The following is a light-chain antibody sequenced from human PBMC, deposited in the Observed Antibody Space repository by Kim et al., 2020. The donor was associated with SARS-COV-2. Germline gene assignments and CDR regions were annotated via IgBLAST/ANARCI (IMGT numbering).Light chain of an antibody. J-gene: IGKJ3*01. CDR3: QQYNNWPFT. CDR2: GAS. CDR1: QSVSSN. V-gene: IGKV3-15*01. Sequence: VSPGERATLSCRVSQSVSSNLAWYQQKPGQAPRLLIYGASTRATGIPARFSGSGSGTEFTLTISSLQSEDFAVYYCQQYNNWPFTFGPGTKVDIK.